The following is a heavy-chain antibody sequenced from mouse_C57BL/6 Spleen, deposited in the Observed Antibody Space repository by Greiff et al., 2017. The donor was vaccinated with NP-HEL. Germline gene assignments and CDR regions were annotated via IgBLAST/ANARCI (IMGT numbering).Heavy chain of an antibody. CDR2: IDPSDSYT. J-gene: IGHJ2*01. CDR1: GYTFTSYW. CDR3: ARHDYYGSSRFDC. Sequence: VQLQQPGAELVKPGASVKLSCKASGYTFTSYWMQWVKQRPGQGLEWIGEIDPSDSYTNYNQKFKGKATLTVDTSSSTAYMQLSSLTSEDSAVYYCARHDYYGSSRFDCWGQGTTLTVSS. D-gene: IGHD1-1*01. V-gene: IGHV1-50*01.